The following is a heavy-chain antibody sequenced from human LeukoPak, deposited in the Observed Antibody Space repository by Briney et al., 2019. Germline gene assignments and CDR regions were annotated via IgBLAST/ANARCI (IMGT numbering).Heavy chain of an antibody. CDR1: GGSFSTYY. CDR3: ARGPTISETGYFDY. Sequence: SETLSLTCAVYGGSFSTYYWSWIRQSPGKGLEWIAEINHCGDTNYNPSVKSRVTISVDTSKSQFSLKVSSLTAADTAVYYCARGPTISETGYFDYWGQGTLVTVSS. D-gene: IGHD1-1*01. V-gene: IGHV4-34*01. CDR2: INHCGDT. J-gene: IGHJ4*03.